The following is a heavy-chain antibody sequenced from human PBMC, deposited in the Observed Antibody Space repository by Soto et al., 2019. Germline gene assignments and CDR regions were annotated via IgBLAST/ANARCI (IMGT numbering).Heavy chain of an antibody. Sequence: EVQLVESGGGLVQPGGSLRLSCAASGFTFSSYWMSWVRQAPGKGLEWVANIKQDGSEKYYVDSVKGRFTISRDNAKNSLYLQMNSLTAEDTAVYYCARGPYSSSWSEYYFDYWGQGTLVTVSS. CDR3: ARGPYSSSWSEYYFDY. D-gene: IGHD6-13*01. J-gene: IGHJ4*02. CDR1: GFTFSSYW. CDR2: IKQDGSEK. V-gene: IGHV3-7*01.